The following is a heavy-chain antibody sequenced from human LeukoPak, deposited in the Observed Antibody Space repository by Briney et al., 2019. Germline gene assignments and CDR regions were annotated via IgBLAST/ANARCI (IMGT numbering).Heavy chain of an antibody. J-gene: IGHJ2*01. V-gene: IGHV4-61*02. CDR3: ARNDYGDRYWYFDL. D-gene: IGHD4-17*01. CDR2: IYTTGNT. Sequence: PSETLSLTCTVSGHSMTTGSYYWSWIRQPAGKGLEWIGRIYTTGNTNYNPSLKSRVTISVDTSKNQFSLKLSSVTAADTAVYYCARNDYGDRYWYFDLWGRGTLVTVSS. CDR1: GHSMTTGSYY.